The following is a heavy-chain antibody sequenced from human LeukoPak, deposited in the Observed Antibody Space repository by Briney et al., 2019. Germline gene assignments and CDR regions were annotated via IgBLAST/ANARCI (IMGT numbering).Heavy chain of an antibody. J-gene: IGHJ4*02. CDR2: ISAYNGNT. Sequence: EASVKVSCKAGGYNFVHYYLHWVRQAPGQGLEWMGWISAYNGNTNYAQKLQGRVTMTTDTSTSTAYMELRSLRSDDTAVYYCARGQELEPFDYWGQGTLVTVSS. V-gene: IGHV1-18*04. CDR1: GYNFVHYY. D-gene: IGHD1-1*01. CDR3: ARGQELEPFDY.